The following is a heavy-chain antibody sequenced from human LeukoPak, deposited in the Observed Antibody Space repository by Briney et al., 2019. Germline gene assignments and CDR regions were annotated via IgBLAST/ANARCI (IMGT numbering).Heavy chain of an antibody. Sequence: SETLSLTCTVSGGSISSSSYYWGWIRQPPGKGLEWIGSIYYSGSTYYNPSLKSRVTISVDTSKNQFSLKLSSVTAADTAVYYCARQSRSRGWYSQFDNWGQGTLVTVSS. CDR3: ARQSRSRGWYSQFDN. V-gene: IGHV4-39*01. J-gene: IGHJ4*02. CDR2: IYYSGST. CDR1: GGSISSSSYY. D-gene: IGHD6-19*01.